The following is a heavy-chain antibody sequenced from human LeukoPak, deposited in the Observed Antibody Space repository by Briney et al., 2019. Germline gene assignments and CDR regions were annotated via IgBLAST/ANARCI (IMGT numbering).Heavy chain of an antibody. Sequence: GGSLRLSCAASGFTFSDSYMSWIRQSPGKGLEWISYISSSGETIYYADSMKGRFTFSRDNAKNSLYLHINSLSAEDTAVYYCARNLPVRNDGWPLFDYWGQGTLVTVSS. CDR1: GFTFSDSY. D-gene: IGHD1-1*01. CDR2: ISSSGETI. V-gene: IGHV3-11*01. J-gene: IGHJ4*02. CDR3: ARNLPVRNDGWPLFDY.